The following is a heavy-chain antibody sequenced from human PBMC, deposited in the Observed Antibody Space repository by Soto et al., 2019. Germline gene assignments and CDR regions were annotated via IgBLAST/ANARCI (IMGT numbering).Heavy chain of an antibody. CDR1: GFTVSSNY. J-gene: IGHJ3*01. CDR3: ARDADTSFAFDL. V-gene: IGHV3-53*02. CDR2: IYRGGST. D-gene: IGHD5-18*01. Sequence: EVQLVETGGGLIQPGVSLRLSCAASGFTVSSNYMSWVRQAPGKGVEWVSVIYRGGSTDYADSVKGRFTLTRDSSKNTLYPQMNSLRGEDPAAYYCARDADTSFAFDLWGQGTMVTVSS.